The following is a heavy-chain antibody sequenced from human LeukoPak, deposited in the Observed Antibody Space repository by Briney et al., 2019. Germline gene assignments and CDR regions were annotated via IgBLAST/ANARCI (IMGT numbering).Heavy chain of an antibody. V-gene: IGHV4-34*01. Sequence: PSETLSLTCAVYGGSFSGYYWSWIRQPPGKGLEWIGEINHSGSTNYNPSLKSRVTISVDTSKNQFSLKLSSVTAADTAVYYCARSQWLVGVDYWGQGTLVTVSS. CDR3: ARSQWLVGVDY. D-gene: IGHD6-19*01. CDR2: INHSGST. J-gene: IGHJ4*02. CDR1: GGSFSGYY.